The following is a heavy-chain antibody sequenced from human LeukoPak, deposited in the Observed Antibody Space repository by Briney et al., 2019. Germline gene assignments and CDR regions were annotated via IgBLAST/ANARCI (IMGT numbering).Heavy chain of an antibody. V-gene: IGHV4-61*01. CDR3: ASYSSSWYYFDY. Sequence: PSETLSLTCTVSGCSVSSGRYYWSWIRQPPGKGLEWIGYIYYSGSTNYNPSLKSRVTISVDTSKNQFSLKLSSVTAADTAVYYCASYSSSWYYFDYWGQGTLVTVSS. CDR2: IYYSGST. CDR1: GCSVSSGRYY. J-gene: IGHJ4*02. D-gene: IGHD6-13*01.